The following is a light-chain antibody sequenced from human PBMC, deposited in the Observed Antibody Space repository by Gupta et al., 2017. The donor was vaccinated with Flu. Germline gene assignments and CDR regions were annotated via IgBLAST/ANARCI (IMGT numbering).Light chain of an antibody. J-gene: IGKJ2*01. CDR1: QSVSSSY. Sequence: GTLYLSPGERATLSCRASQSVSSSYLAWYQQKPCQAPRLLIYGASSRATGIPDRFSGSGSGTDFTLTISRLEPEDFAVYYCHQEGSSPYTFGQGTKLEIK. V-gene: IGKV3-20*01. CDR2: GAS. CDR3: HQEGSSPYT.